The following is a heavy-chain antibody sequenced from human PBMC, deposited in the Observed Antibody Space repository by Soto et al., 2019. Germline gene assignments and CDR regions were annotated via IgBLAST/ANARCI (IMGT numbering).Heavy chain of an antibody. CDR2: IYYSGST. CDR1: GGSISSGDYY. Sequence: SETPSLTCTVSGGSISSGDYYWSWIRQPPGKGLEWIGYIYYSGSTYYNPSLKSRVTISVDTSKNQFSLKLSSVTAADTAVYYCAREGMNQADWFDPWGQGTLVTVSS. V-gene: IGHV4-30-4*01. CDR3: AREGMNQADWFDP. J-gene: IGHJ5*02.